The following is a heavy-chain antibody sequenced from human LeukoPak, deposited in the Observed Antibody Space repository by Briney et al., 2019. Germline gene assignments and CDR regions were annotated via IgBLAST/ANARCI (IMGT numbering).Heavy chain of an antibody. J-gene: IGHJ4*02. V-gene: IGHV1-69*13. D-gene: IGHD3-22*01. CDR3: ARVEGASTYYYDSSGYYPLDY. Sequence: SVKVSCKASGGTFSSYAISWVRQAPGQGLEWMGGIIPIFGTANYAQKFQGRVTITADESTSTAYMELSSLRSEDTAVYYCARVEGASTYYYDSSGYYPLDYWGQGTLVTVSS. CDR1: GGTFSSYA. CDR2: IIPIFGTA.